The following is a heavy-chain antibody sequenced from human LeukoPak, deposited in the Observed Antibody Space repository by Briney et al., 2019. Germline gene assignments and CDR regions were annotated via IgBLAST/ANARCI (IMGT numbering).Heavy chain of an antibody. D-gene: IGHD3-10*01. CDR1: GYTFTGYF. J-gene: IGHJ4*02. Sequence: ASVKVSCKASGYTFTGYFMHWVRQAPGQGLEWMGWINPNSGGTNYAQKFQGRVTMTRDTSISTACMELSRLTSDDTAVYYCARERPISGSRKVGFDYWGQGTLVTVSS. CDR2: INPNSGGT. V-gene: IGHV1-2*02. CDR3: ARERPISGSRKVGFDY.